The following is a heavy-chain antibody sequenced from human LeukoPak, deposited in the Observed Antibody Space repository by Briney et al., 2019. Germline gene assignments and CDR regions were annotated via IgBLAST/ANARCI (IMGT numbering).Heavy chain of an antibody. CDR1: GFTFSSYE. D-gene: IGHD3-3*01. CDR2: ISSSGSTI. J-gene: IGHJ6*02. Sequence: PGGSLRLSCAASGFTFSSYEMNWVRQAPGKGLEWGSYISSSGSTIYYADSVKGRFTISRDNAKNSLYLQMNSLRAEDTAVYYCAREPLYDFSPMDVWGQGTTVTVSS. V-gene: IGHV3-48*03. CDR3: AREPLYDFSPMDV.